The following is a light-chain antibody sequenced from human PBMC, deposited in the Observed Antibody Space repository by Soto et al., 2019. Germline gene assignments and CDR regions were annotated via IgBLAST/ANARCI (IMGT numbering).Light chain of an antibody. CDR3: HQYDKAPQT. V-gene: IGKV3-20*01. CDR2: AAS. CDR1: QYMTRTY. J-gene: IGKJ2*01. Sequence: EIVLTQSPGTLSLSPGERATLSCRASQYMTRTYIAWYQQKPGQAPRLLIYAASNRATGIPDKFSGSGSGTDYSLTITRLEPEDSAVYYCHQYDKAPQTLGQGTKVDIK.